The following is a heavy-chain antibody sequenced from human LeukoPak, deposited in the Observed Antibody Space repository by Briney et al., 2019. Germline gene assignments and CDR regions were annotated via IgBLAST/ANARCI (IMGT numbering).Heavy chain of an antibody. J-gene: IGHJ6*03. CDR1: GYSISSGYY. Sequence: SETLSLTCTVSGYSISSGYYWGWIRQSPGKGLEWIGEINHSGGTKYNPSLKSRVTISVDTSKNQFSQKLSSVTAADTATYYCARVKDPGGYYYYYYMDVWGKGTTVTVSS. CDR3: ARVKDPGGYYYYYYMDV. D-gene: IGHD3-16*01. CDR2: INHSGGT. V-gene: IGHV4-38-2*02.